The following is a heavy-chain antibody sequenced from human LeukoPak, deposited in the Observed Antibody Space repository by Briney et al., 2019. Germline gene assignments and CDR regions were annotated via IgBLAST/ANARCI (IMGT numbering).Heavy chain of an antibody. J-gene: IGHJ4*02. CDR2: IYPGDSDT. CDR1: GYSFTGYW. V-gene: IGHV5-51*01. D-gene: IGHD3-3*01. Sequence: GESLKISCKGSGYSFTGYWIGWVRQMPGKGLEWMGIIYPGDSDTSYSPPFQGQVTISADKSISTAYLQWSSLKASDTAMYYCARHKGDYDFWSGPIGDYWGQGTLVTVSS. CDR3: ARHKGDYDFWSGPIGDY.